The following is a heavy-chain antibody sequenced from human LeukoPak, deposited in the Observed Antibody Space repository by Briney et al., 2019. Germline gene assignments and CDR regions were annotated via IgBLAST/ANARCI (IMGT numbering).Heavy chain of an antibody. J-gene: IGHJ5*02. D-gene: IGHD1-26*01. V-gene: IGHV3-74*01. CDR1: GITFSGYW. CDR2: ISRDGSSA. CDR3: GGSSSYNWFDP. Sequence: GGSLRLSCAASGITFSGYWMHWVRQAPGKGLLWVSRISRDGSSAHYADSVRGRFTISRDNAKSTLYLQMNSLRVKDTAVYYCGGSSSYNWFDPWGQGTLVTVSS.